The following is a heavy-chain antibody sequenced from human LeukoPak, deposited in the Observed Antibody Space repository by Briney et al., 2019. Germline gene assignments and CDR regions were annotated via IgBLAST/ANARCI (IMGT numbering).Heavy chain of an antibody. D-gene: IGHD2-2*03. J-gene: IGHJ4*02. CDR2: ISYDGSNQ. CDR1: GFTFSNYG. Sequence: GGSLRLSCAASGFTFSNYGMHWVRQAPGKGLEWVATISYDGSNQHYADSVKGRFTISRDNSKNTLYLQMNSLRAEDTAVYYCARVRGLDSCFDYWGQGTLVTVSS. CDR3: ARVRGLDSCFDY. V-gene: IGHV3-30*03.